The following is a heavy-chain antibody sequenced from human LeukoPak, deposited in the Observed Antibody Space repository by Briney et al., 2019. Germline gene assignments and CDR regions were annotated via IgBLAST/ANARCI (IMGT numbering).Heavy chain of an antibody. D-gene: IGHD2-2*01. J-gene: IGHJ6*02. CDR2: ISSSGSTI. CDR3: ACEYQPLRGPYYYGMDV. CDR1: GFTFSDYY. V-gene: IGHV3-11*01. Sequence: PGGSLRLSCAASGFTFSDYYMSWIRQAPGKGLEWVSYISSSGSTIYYADSVKGRFTISRDNAKNSLYLQMNSLRAEDTAGYYCACEYQPLRGPYYYGMDVWGQGTTVTVSS.